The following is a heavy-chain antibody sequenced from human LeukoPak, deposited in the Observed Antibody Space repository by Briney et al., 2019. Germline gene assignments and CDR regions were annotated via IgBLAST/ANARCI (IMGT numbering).Heavy chain of an antibody. J-gene: IGHJ4*02. CDR2: ISGSGINT. CDR3: AKAPVPYCSAVGCYPFDY. CDR1: GFTFSDYA. Sequence: GGSLRLSCAASGFTFSDYAMSWIRQAPGKRLEWVSAISGSGINTYHADPVKGRFTISRDNSKNTLYLQMNSLRADDTAVYYCAKAPVPYCSAVGCYPFDYWGQGTLVTVSS. D-gene: IGHD2-15*01. V-gene: IGHV3-23*01.